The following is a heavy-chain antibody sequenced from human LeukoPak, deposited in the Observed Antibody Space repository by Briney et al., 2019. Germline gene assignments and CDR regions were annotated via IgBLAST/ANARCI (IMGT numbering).Heavy chain of an antibody. Sequence: GASVKVSCKASGYTFTSYDINWVRQATGQGLEWMGWMNPNSGNTGYAQKFQGRVTITRNTSISTAYMELSSLRSEDTAVYYCAREGHYSSSSGRDNNAFDIWGQGTMVTVSS. CDR2: MNPNSGNT. J-gene: IGHJ3*02. CDR1: GYTFTSYD. V-gene: IGHV1-8*03. CDR3: AREGHYSSSSGRDNNAFDI. D-gene: IGHD6-6*01.